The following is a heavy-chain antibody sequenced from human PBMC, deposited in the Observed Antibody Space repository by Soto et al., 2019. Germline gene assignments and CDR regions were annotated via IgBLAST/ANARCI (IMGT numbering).Heavy chain of an antibody. D-gene: IGHD1-1*01. V-gene: IGHV4-4*07. CDR3: VRDGTKTLRDWFDP. CDR2: IYATGTT. J-gene: IGHJ5*02. Sequence: SETLSLTCTVSGASISGFYWSWIRKSAGKGLEWIGRIYATGTTDYNPSLKSRVMMSVDTSKKQFSLKLRSVTAADAAVYYCVRDGTKTLRDWFDPWGQGISVTVSS. CDR1: GASISGFY.